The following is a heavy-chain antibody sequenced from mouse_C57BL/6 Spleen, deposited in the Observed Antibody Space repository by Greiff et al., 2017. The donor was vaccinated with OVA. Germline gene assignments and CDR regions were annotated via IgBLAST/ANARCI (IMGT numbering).Heavy chain of an antibody. CDR3: ARDRGLLPYFDY. Sequence: EVQVVESEGGLVQPGSSMKLSCTASGFTFSDYYMAWVRQVPEKGLEWVANINYDGSSTYYLDSLKSRFIISRDNAKNILYLQMSSLKSEDTATYYCARDRGLLPYFDYWGQGTTLTVSS. CDR1: GFTFSDYY. V-gene: IGHV5-16*01. CDR2: INYDGSST. J-gene: IGHJ2*01. D-gene: IGHD2-3*01.